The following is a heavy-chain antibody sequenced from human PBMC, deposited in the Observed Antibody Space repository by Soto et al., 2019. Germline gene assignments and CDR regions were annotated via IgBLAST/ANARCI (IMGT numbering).Heavy chain of an antibody. D-gene: IGHD3-22*01. J-gene: IGHJ4*02. CDR3: ARYYDSSGSGLYYFDY. CDR2: ISSSSSYT. V-gene: IGHV3-11*06. Sequence: KPGGSLRLSCAASGFTFSDYYMSWIRQAPGKGLEWVSYISSSSSYTNYADSVKGRFTISRDNAKNSLHLQMNSLRAEDTAVYYCARYYDSSGSGLYYFDYWGQGTLVTVSS. CDR1: GFTFSDYY.